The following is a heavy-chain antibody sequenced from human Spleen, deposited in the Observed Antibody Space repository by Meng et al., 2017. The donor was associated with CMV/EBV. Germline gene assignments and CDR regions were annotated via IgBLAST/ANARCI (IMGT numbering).Heavy chain of an antibody. Sequence: ESLKISCTVSGGSISSYYWSWIRQPPGKGLEWIGYIYYSGSTNYNPSLKSRVTISVDTSKNQFSLKLSSVTAADTAVYYCARVISTVTRGGDYYYYGMDVWGQGITVTVSS. CDR2: IYYSGST. CDR3: ARVISTVTRGGDYYYYGMDV. V-gene: IGHV4-59*01. J-gene: IGHJ6*02. CDR1: GGSISSYY. D-gene: IGHD4-11*01.